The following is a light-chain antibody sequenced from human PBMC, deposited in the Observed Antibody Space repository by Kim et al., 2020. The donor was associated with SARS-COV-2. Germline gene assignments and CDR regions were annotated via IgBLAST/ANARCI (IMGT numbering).Light chain of an antibody. CDR1: QSVSSNS. Sequence: PGERVTLACRASQSVSSNSLAWYQQKRGQAPRLLLYAASSRATGIADRFSGSGSGTDFTLTISRLEPEDSAVYYCQQSGGSPKYTFGQGTKLEI. CDR3: QQSGGSPKYT. V-gene: IGKV3-20*01. CDR2: AAS. J-gene: IGKJ2*01.